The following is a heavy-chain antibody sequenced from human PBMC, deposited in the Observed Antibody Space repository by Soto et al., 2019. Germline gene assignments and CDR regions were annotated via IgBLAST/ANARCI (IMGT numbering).Heavy chain of an antibody. D-gene: IGHD4-17*01. CDR1: GYTFTSYD. V-gene: IGHV1-8*01. J-gene: IGHJ2*01. Sequence: QVQLVQSGAEVGKPGASVKVSCKASGYTFTSYDINWVRQASGQGLEWMGWMNPNSGNTGSAQRFQGRLTMTRNTSINTAYMELTSLPSEDAAVYYCARVHTVTTYFDVWGPGTLVAVSS. CDR2: MNPNSGNT. CDR3: ARVHTVTTYFDV.